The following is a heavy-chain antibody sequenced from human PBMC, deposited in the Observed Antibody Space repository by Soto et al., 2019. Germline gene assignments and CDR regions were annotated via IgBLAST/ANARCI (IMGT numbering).Heavy chain of an antibody. CDR2: INHSGST. V-gene: IGHV4-34*01. CDR3: VRVWAALPSYYYYMDV. Sequence: SETLSLTCAVYGGSFSGYYWSWIRQPPGKGLEWIGEINHSGSTNYNPSLKSLVTISVDTSKNQFSLKLSSVTAADTAVYYCVRVWAALPSYYYYMDVCGKWSTAAVSS. CDR1: GGSFSGYY. J-gene: IGHJ6*03. D-gene: IGHD6-13*01.